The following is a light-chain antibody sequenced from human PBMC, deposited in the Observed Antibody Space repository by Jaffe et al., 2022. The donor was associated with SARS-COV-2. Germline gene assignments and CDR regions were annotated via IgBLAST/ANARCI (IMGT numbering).Light chain of an antibody. V-gene: IGKV3-11*01. Sequence: EIVLTQSPATLSLSPGERATLSCRASQSVSIYLAWYQQKPGQAPRLLIYDASNRATGVPARFSGSGSGTDLTLTISPLEPEDFAVYYCQQGGNWPLTFGPGTKVDIK. CDR1: QSVSIY. J-gene: IGKJ3*01. CDR2: DAS. CDR3: QQGGNWPLT.